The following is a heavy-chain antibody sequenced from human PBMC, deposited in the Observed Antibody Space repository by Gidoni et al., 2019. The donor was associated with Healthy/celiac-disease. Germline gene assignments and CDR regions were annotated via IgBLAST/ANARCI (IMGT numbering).Heavy chain of an antibody. CDR1: GFTFRSYA. V-gene: IGHV3-23*04. J-gene: IGHJ4*02. CDR2: ISGSGGST. Sequence: EVQLVESGGGLVQPGGSLRLSCAASGFTFRSYAMSWFRQAPGKGLEWVSAISGSGGSTYYADSVKGRFTISRDNSKNTLYLQMNSLRAEDTAVYYCAKVVMWGYSSGWPHTVNDYWGQGTLVTVSS. CDR3: AKVVMWGYSSGWPHTVNDY. D-gene: IGHD6-19*01.